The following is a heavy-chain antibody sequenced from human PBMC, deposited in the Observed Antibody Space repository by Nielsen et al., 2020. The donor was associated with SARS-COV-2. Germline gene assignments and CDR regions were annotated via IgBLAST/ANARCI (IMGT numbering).Heavy chain of an antibody. CDR1: GFSFRDYY. Sequence: GGSLRLSCAASGFSFRDYYISWIRQAPGKGLEWVADIKPDGSEKFYVDSVKGRFTISRDNAKNSMSLQMNSLRVEDTAVYYCARDWSRAFDVWGQGTMVTVSS. CDR3: ARDWSRAFDV. V-gene: IGHV3-7*01. J-gene: IGHJ3*01. CDR2: IKPDGSEK.